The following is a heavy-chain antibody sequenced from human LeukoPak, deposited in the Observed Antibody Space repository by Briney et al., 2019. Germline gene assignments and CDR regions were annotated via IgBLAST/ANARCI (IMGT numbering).Heavy chain of an antibody. CDR2: IYYSGST. D-gene: IGHD6-19*01. J-gene: IGHJ4*02. Sequence: PSETLSLTCTVSGGSISSYYWSWIRQPPGKGLEWIGYIYYSGSTNYNPSLKSRVTISVDTSKNQFSLKLSSVTAADTAVYHCARGASGWYGIESQDYWGQGTLVTVSS. V-gene: IGHV4-59*01. CDR1: GGSISSYY. CDR3: ARGASGWYGIESQDY.